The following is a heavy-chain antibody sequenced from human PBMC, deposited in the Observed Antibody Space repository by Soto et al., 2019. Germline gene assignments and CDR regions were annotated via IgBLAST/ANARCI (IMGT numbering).Heavy chain of an antibody. J-gene: IGHJ6*02. Sequence: QVQVVQSGAEVKRPGSSVKVSCKASGGSFNTDAINWVRQAPGQGLEWLGGIIPIFGRANYAHKFQGRVTITADDSTRTAYMELNSLTSEDTAEYYCATKWNDAVGYIMDVWGQGTTVTVS. CDR1: GGSFNTDA. V-gene: IGHV1-69*01. CDR3: ATKWNDAVGYIMDV. D-gene: IGHD1-1*01. CDR2: IIPIFGRA.